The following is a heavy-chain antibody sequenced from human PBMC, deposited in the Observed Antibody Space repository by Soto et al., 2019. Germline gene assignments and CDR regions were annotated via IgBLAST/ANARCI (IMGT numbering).Heavy chain of an antibody. CDR2: TRNKANSYTT. CDR3: AIFYYDILTDPPY. D-gene: IGHD3-9*01. CDR1: GFTFSDHY. V-gene: IGHV3-72*01. J-gene: IGHJ4*02. Sequence: EVQLVESGGGLVQPGGSLRLSCAASGFTFSDHYMDWVRQAPGKGLEWVGRTRNKANSYTTEYAASVKGRFTISRDDSKNSLYLQMNSLKTEDTAVYYCAIFYYDILTDPPYWGQGTLVTVSS.